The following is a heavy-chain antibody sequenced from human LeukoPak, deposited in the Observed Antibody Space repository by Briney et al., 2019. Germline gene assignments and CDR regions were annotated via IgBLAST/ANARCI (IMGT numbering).Heavy chain of an antibody. J-gene: IGHJ4*02. CDR1: GFTVSSNY. CDR3: AKVYYYDRSFDY. V-gene: IGHV3-53*01. D-gene: IGHD3-22*01. Sequence: GGSLRLSCAASGFTVSSNYMSWVRQAPGKGLEWVSVIYSGGSTYYADSVKGRFTISRDNSKNTLYLQMNSLRAEDTAVYYCAKVYYYDRSFDYWGQGTLVTVSS. CDR2: IYSGGST.